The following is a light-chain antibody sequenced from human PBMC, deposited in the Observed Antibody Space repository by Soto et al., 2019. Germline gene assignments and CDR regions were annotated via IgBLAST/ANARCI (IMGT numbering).Light chain of an antibody. CDR2: GTS. CDR3: QQYNNWTRT. J-gene: IGKJ1*01. V-gene: IGKV3-15*01. CDR1: QSVSSN. Sequence: EIWMTQSPATLSVSPGERATLSCRASQSVSSNLAWYQKKTGQAPRLLIYGTSSRATGIPVRLSGSGYGTDLSITISSMKYEDFEVYYCQQYNNWTRTFGQGTKVDIK.